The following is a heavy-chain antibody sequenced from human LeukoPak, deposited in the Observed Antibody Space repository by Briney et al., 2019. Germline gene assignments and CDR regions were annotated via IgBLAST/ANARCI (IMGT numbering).Heavy chain of an antibody. D-gene: IGHD3-22*01. V-gene: IGHV3-23*01. J-gene: IGHJ4*02. CDR3: AKTNYYDTTDDKPYTTHFDY. Sequence: ETLSLTCTVSGGSISTYYWSWVRQAAGKGLEWVSAIGGSGTKTFYAESVKGRFTISRDNSNNILFLQMDSLRAEDTAMYYCAKTNYYDTTDDKPYTTHFDYWGQGALVTVSS. CDR1: GGSISTYY. CDR2: IGGSGTKT.